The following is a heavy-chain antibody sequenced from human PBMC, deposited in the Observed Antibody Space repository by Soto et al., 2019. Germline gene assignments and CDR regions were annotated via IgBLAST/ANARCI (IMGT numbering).Heavy chain of an antibody. V-gene: IGHV2-70*11. CDR2: IDWDDDK. J-gene: IGHJ4*02. Sequence: SGPTLVNPTQTLTLTCTFSGFSLSTSGMCVSWIRQPPGKALEWLARIDWDDDKYYSTSLKTRLTISKDTSKNQVVLTMTNMDPVDTATYYCARIRSSGWSFDYSGQGTLVTVSS. CDR3: ARIRSSGWSFDY. CDR1: GFSLSTSGMC. D-gene: IGHD6-19*01.